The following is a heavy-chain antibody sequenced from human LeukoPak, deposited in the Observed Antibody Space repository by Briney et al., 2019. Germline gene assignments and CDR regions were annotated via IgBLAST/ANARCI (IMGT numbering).Heavy chain of an antibody. Sequence: GGSLRLSCAASGFINNYAIHWVRLAPGKGLEWVAVISYDGINKYYADSMEGRFTISRDISGNTLYLQMNSLRPEDTAVYYCARAFCGGDCYSEFDSWGQGTLVTVSS. D-gene: IGHD2-21*02. J-gene: IGHJ5*01. CDR2: ISYDGINK. CDR1: GFINNYA. CDR3: ARAFCGGDCYSEFDS. V-gene: IGHV3-30-3*01.